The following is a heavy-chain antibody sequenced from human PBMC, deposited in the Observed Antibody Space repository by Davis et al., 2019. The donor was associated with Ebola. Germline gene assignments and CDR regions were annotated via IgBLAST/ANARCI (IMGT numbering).Heavy chain of an antibody. Sequence: ASVKVSCKASGYTFTGYAMHWVRQAPGQRLEWMGWINGGNGDTKYSQKFQGRVTFTRDTSASTAYMELSSLRSEDTAVYYCARDWAGLDVWGKGTTVTVSS. J-gene: IGHJ6*04. V-gene: IGHV1-3*01. D-gene: IGHD3-16*01. CDR2: INGGNGDT. CDR1: GYTFTGYA. CDR3: ARDWAGLDV.